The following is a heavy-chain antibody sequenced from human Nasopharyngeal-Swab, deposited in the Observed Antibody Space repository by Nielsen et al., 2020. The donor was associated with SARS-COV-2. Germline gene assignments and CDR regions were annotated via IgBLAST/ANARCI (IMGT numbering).Heavy chain of an antibody. V-gene: IGHV1-2*04. J-gene: IGHJ6*03. CDR3: ASTYYSSSGVTNYYYYYMDV. CDR2: INPNSGGT. D-gene: IGHD6-6*01. Sequence: ASVKVSCKASGYTFTGYYMHWVRQAPGQGLEWMGWINPNSGGTNYAQKFQGWVTMTRDTSISTAYMELSRLRSDDTAVYYCASTYYSSSGVTNYYYYYMDVWGKGTTVTVSS. CDR1: GYTFTGYY.